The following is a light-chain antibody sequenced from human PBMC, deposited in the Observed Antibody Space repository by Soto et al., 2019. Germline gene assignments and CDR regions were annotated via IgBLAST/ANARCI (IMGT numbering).Light chain of an antibody. CDR2: WAS. CDR3: QQYYSSPLT. V-gene: IGKV4-1*01. CDR1: QNVLYSSNNKNY. Sequence: DIVMTQSPDSLAVSLGETATINCKSSQNVLYSSNNKNYLAWYQQKPGQPPKLLIYWASTRESGVPDRFSGSGSGTEFTLTISSLQAEDVAVYYCQQYYSSPLTFGGGTMVEIK. J-gene: IGKJ4*01.